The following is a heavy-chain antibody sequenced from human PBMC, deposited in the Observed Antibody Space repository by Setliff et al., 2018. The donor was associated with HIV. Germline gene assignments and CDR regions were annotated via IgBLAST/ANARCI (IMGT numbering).Heavy chain of an antibody. J-gene: IGHJ6*03. Sequence: PGGSLRLSCAASGFIFRSYNINWVRQAPGKGLEWISSISGSSAYIYYADSVKGRFTISRGNAKNSLYLQMNSLRAEDTAVYYCAKDGLTGVYSYYSMDVWGKGTTVTVSS. CDR3: AKDGLTGVYSYYSMDV. V-gene: IGHV3-21*01. CDR1: GFIFRSYN. CDR2: ISGSSAYI. D-gene: IGHD1-20*01.